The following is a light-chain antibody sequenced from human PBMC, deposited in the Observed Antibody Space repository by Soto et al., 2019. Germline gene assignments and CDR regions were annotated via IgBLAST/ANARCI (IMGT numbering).Light chain of an antibody. CDR3: QQYGSSRT. CDR2: GAS. Sequence: EIVLTQSPGTLSLSPGERATLSCRASQSVSSNYLAWYQQKPGRAPRLLIYGASSRATGIPDRFSGSGSGTDFTLTISRLEPEDFAVYYCQQYGSSRTFGQGTKLEIK. V-gene: IGKV3-20*01. J-gene: IGKJ2*02. CDR1: QSVSSNY.